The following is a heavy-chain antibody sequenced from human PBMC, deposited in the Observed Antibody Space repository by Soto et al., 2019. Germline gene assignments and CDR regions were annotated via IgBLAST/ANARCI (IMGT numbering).Heavy chain of an antibody. CDR1: AYRSAGYF. D-gene: IGHD2-8*02. CDR3: ARQIYDTDTGPNFLYYFDS. CDR2: IDPSDSQT. V-gene: IGHV5-10-1*01. Sequence: PGASLKISREGSAYRSAGYFINWVRQKPGKGLEWMGRIDPSDSQTYCSPSFRGNVTIPATMSTTTVFLQWSLLMASVTAMYYCARQIYDTDTGPNFLYYFDSWGQGTPVTVSS. J-gene: IGHJ4*02.